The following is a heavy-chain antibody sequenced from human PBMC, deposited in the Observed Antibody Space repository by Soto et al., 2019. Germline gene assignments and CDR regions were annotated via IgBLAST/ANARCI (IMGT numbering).Heavy chain of an antibody. D-gene: IGHD3-16*02. V-gene: IGHV3-23*01. Sequence: GGSLRLSCAASGFTFSSYAMSWVRQAPGKGLEWVSAISGSGGSTYYADSVKGRFTISRDNSKNTLYLQMNSLRAEDTAVYYCAKGTFGGVIAIRLDYWGQGTLVTVSS. CDR3: AKGTFGGVIAIRLDY. J-gene: IGHJ4*02. CDR1: GFTFSSYA. CDR2: ISGSGGST.